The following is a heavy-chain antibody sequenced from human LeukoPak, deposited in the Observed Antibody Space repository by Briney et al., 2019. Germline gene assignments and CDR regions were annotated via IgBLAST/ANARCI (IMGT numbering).Heavy chain of an antibody. CDR3: ARGTGGYYDY. J-gene: IGHJ4*02. D-gene: IGHD3-22*01. CDR2: IYYRGST. Sequence: SETLSLTCTVSGGSISSYYWSWIRQPPGKGLEGIWYIYYRGSTNYNPSLKSRVTISVDTSKNQFSLKLSSVTAADTAVYYCARGTGGYYDYWGQGTLVTVSS. CDR1: GGSISSYY. V-gene: IGHV4-59*01.